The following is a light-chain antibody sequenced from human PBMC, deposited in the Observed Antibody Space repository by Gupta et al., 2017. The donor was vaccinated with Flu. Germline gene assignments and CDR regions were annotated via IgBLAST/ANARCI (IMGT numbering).Light chain of an antibody. CDR1: SSDVGGYNY. J-gene: IGLJ1*01. CDR2: EDT. CDR3: SSYAGSNDFV. V-gene: IGLV2-8*01. Sequence: QYALPQPPSASGSAGRSVTISSTGNSSDVGGYNYVSWYQQHPGKAPKLMLYEDTKPPSGVPDRFSGSKSGNTAPLTVSGLQAEDAADYYCSSYAGSNDFVFGTGTKVTVL.